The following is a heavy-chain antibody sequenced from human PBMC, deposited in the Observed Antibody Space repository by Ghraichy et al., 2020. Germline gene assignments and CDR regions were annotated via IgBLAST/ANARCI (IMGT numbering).Heavy chain of an antibody. Sequence: GESLNISCAASGFTFSSYAMHWVRQAPGKGLEWVAVISYDGSNKYYADSVKGRFTISRDNSKNTLYLQMNSLRAEDTAVYYCARDTSAATDYYGMDVWGQGTTVTVSS. D-gene: IGHD2-15*01. CDR1: GFTFSSYA. V-gene: IGHV3-30-3*01. CDR2: ISYDGSNK. CDR3: ARDTSAATDYYGMDV. J-gene: IGHJ6*02.